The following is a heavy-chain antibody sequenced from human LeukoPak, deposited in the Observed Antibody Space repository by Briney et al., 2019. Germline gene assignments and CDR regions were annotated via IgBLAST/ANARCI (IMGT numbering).Heavy chain of an antibody. CDR2: ISYDGSNK. V-gene: IGHV3-30*04. D-gene: IGHD2-2*01. J-gene: IGHJ6*02. CDR3: ARDASPFIVVVPAAIAYYYYGMDV. Sequence: GGSLRLSCAASGFTFSSYAMHWVRQAPGKGLEWVAVISYDGSNKYYADSVKGRFTISRDNSKNTLYLQMNSLRAEDTAVYYCARDASPFIVVVPAAIAYYYYGMDVWGLGTTVTVSS. CDR1: GFTFSSYA.